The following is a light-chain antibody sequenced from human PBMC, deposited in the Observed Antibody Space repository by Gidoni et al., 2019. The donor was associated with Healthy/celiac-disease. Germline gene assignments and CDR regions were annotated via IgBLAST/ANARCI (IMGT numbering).Light chain of an antibody. CDR3: QQYGSSPPAFT. CDR1: QSVSSSY. J-gene: IGKJ3*01. CDR2: GAS. V-gene: IGKV3-20*01. Sequence: IVLTQSPGTLSLSPGERATLSCRARQSVSSSYLAWYQQKPGQAPRLRIYGASSRATGIPDRFSGSGSGTDFTLTISRLEPEDFAVYYCQQYGSSPPAFTFXPXTKVDIK.